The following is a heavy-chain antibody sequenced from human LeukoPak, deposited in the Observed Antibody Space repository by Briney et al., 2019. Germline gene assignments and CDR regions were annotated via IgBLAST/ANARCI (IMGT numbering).Heavy chain of an antibody. J-gene: IGHJ3*02. CDR3: ARQGPDIVVVTAIRGGNAFDI. CDR1: GYSFTSYW. D-gene: IGHD2-21*02. V-gene: IGHV5-51*01. CDR2: IYPGDSDT. Sequence: GESLKISCKGSGYSFTSYWIGWVRQMPGKGLEWMGIIYPGDSDTRYSPSFQGQVTISADKSISTAYLQWSSLKASDTAMYYCARQGPDIVVVTAIRGGNAFDIWGQGTMVTVPS.